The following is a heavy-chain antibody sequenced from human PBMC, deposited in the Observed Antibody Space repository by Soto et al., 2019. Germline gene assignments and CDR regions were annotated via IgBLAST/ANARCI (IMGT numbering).Heavy chain of an antibody. CDR3: ARDRGYCSSTSCYGSRFDP. J-gene: IGHJ5*02. V-gene: IGHV3-74*01. CDR1: GFTFSSYW. CDR2: INSDGSST. D-gene: IGHD2-2*01. Sequence: GGSLRLSCAASGFTFSSYWMHWVRQAPGKGLVWVSRINSDGSSTSYADSVKGRFTISRDNAKNTLYLQMNSLRAEDTAVYYCARDRGYCSSTSCYGSRFDPWGQGTLVTVSS.